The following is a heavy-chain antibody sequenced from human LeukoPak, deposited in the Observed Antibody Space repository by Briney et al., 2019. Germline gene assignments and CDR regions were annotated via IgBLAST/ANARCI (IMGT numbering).Heavy chain of an antibody. CDR2: INHNGGT. D-gene: IGHD6-6*01. CDR3: ARGGIADRLSR. CDR1: GGSFSGYC. Sequence: SETLSLTCAVYGGSFSGYCCTWIRQPPGKGLEWIGEINHNGGTNYNPSLKSRVTISVDTSRNQFSLKLSSVTAADTVVYYCARGGIADRLSRWGRGTLVTVSS. J-gene: IGHJ4*02. V-gene: IGHV4-34*01.